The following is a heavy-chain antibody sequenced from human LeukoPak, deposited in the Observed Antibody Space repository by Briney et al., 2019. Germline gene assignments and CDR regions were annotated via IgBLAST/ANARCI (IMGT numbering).Heavy chain of an antibody. Sequence: GGSLRPSRAPSAFTFDDYAMRWVRQAPGKGLGLVSFISGDGGTTYYPAPVKARFTISRDNSKNSLYLYMNSLRTQATDLFHVGKEYPWSSFTGYYSRWGQGTLVTVSS. J-gene: IGHJ4*02. CDR3: GKEYPWSSFTGYYSR. CDR2: ISGDGGTT. V-gene: IGHV3-43*02. D-gene: IGHD3-9*01. CDR1: AFTFDDYA.